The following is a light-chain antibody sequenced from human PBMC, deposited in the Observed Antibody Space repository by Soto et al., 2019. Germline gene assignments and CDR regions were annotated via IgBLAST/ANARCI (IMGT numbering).Light chain of an antibody. CDR1: SSDVGGYWY. J-gene: IGLJ1*01. CDR2: EVS. Sequence: QSVLTQPPSASGSPGQSVTISCTGTSSDVGGYWYVSWYQHHPGKAPRLLIYEVSKRPSGVPHRFSGSKSDNTASLTVPGLQAEDEADYYCSSYAGDNIYVFGTGTKVTVL. CDR3: SSYAGDNIYV. V-gene: IGLV2-8*01.